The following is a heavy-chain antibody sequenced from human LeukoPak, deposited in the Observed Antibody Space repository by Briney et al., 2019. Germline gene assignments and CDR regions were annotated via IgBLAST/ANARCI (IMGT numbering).Heavy chain of an antibody. D-gene: IGHD6-13*01. V-gene: IGHV4-34*01. CDR3: ARSWFSTGPADY. Sequence: PSETLSLTCAVYGGSFSGDFWSWLRQSPGKGLEWIGEIKHDGSTTYNPSLESRVTMSLDTSKNQFSLKLTSVTAADTAVYYCARSWFSTGPADYWGQGTLVTVSS. CDR1: GGSFSGDF. J-gene: IGHJ4*02. CDR2: IKHDGST.